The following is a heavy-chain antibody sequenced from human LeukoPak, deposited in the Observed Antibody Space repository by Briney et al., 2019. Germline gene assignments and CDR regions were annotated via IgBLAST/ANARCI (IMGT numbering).Heavy chain of an antibody. V-gene: IGHV4-59*01. Sequence: SETLSLTCTVSGGSISSYYWSWIRQPPGKGLEWIGYIYYSGSTNYNPSLKGRVTISVDTSKNQFSLKLSSVTAADTAVYYCARGFLEGSPYAFDIWGQGTMVTVSS. CDR2: IYYSGST. D-gene: IGHD3-10*01. CDR1: GGSISSYY. J-gene: IGHJ3*02. CDR3: ARGFLEGSPYAFDI.